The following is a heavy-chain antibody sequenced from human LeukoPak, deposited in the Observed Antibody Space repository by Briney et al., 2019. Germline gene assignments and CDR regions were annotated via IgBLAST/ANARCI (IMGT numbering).Heavy chain of an antibody. V-gene: IGHV3-48*01. CDR2: ITSSSSAI. CDR1: GFAFSSYS. CDR3: ARKSGSSGYPFDY. J-gene: IGHJ4*02. D-gene: IGHD3-22*01. Sequence: QPGGSLRLSCAASGFAFSSYSMNWARQAPGKGLEWVSYITSSSSAIYYADSVKGRFTISRDNAKNSLYLQMNSLRAEDTAVYYCARKSGSSGYPFDYWGQGTVVTVSS.